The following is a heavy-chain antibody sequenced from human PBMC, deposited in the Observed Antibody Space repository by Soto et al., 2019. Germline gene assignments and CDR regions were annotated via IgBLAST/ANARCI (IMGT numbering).Heavy chain of an antibody. CDR2: IYYSGST. CDR1: GGSVSSGSYY. D-gene: IGHD3-10*01. Sequence: PSETQSLTCTVSGGSVSSGSYYWSWIRQPPGKGLEWIGYIYYSGSTNYNPSLKSRVTISVDTSKNQFSLKLSSVTAADTAVYYCARFYPILWFGELYPWGQGTLVTVSS. V-gene: IGHV4-61*01. J-gene: IGHJ5*02. CDR3: ARFYPILWFGELYP.